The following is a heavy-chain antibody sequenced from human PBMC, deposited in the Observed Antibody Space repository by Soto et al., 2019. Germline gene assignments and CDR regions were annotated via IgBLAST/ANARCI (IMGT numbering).Heavy chain of an antibody. D-gene: IGHD6-6*01. CDR1: GFTFTSSA. V-gene: IGHV1-58*01. Sequence: SVKVSCKASGFTFTSSAVQWVRQARGQRLEWIGWIVVGSGNTNYAQKFQERVTITRDMSTSTAYMELSSLRSEDTAVYYCAADLPAFSSSSSGMDVWGQGXTVTVYS. CDR2: IVVGSGNT. J-gene: IGHJ6*02. CDR3: AADLPAFSSSSSGMDV.